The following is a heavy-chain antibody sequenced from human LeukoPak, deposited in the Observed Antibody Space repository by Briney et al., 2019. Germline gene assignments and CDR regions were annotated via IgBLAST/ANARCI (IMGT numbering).Heavy chain of an antibody. Sequence: GGSLRLSCTASGFIFSSYGMTWVRQAPGKGLEWVSGISASGNRAFYADSVKGRFTISRDNSKNTLFLQMNSLRAEDTAVYYCAKVAPLGDGDYWYFDLWGRGTLVTVPS. CDR1: GFIFSSYG. J-gene: IGHJ2*01. CDR3: AKVAPLGDGDYWYFDL. D-gene: IGHD4-17*01. V-gene: IGHV3-23*01. CDR2: ISASGNRA.